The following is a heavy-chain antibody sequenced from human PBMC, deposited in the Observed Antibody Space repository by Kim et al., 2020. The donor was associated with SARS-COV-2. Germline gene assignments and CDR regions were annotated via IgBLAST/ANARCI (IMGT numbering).Heavy chain of an antibody. Sequence: SETLSLTCTVSGGSISSYYWSWIRQPPGKGLEWIGYIYYSGSTNYNPSLKSRVTISVDTSKNQFSLKLSSVTAADTAVYYCARAIGGEYYYYGMDVWGQGTTVTVSS. J-gene: IGHJ6*02. CDR1: GGSISSYY. D-gene: IGHD3-16*01. V-gene: IGHV4-59*13. CDR2: IYYSGST. CDR3: ARAIGGEYYYYGMDV.